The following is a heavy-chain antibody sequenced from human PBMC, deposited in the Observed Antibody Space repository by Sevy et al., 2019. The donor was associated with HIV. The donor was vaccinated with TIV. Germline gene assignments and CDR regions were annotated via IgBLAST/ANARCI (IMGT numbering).Heavy chain of an antibody. CDR3: ARDPHYDIFGRDFDY. Sequence: GGSLRLSCAASGFTFSSYSMNWVRQAPGKGLEWVSYISSSSTIYYADSVKGRFTISRDNAKNSLYLQMNSLRDEDTAVYYCARDPHYDIFGRDFDYWGQGTLVTVSS. D-gene: IGHD3-9*01. CDR1: GFTFSSYS. J-gene: IGHJ4*02. V-gene: IGHV3-48*02. CDR2: ISSSSTI.